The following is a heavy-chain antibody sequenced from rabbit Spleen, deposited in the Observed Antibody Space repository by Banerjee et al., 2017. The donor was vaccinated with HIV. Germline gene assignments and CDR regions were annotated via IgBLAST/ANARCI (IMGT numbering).Heavy chain of an antibody. V-gene: IGHV1S40*01. CDR1: GVSFSGSSY. J-gene: IGHJ4*01. CDR2: IEAGSSGFT. Sequence: QSLEESGGDLVKPGASLTLTCKASGVSFSGSSYMCWVRQAPGKGLEWIACIEAGSSGFTYFASWAKGRFTISKTSSTTVTLQMPSLTAADTATYFCVREAGYGGYGDGNLWGPGTLVTVS. CDR3: VREAGYGGYGDGNL. D-gene: IGHD6-1*01.